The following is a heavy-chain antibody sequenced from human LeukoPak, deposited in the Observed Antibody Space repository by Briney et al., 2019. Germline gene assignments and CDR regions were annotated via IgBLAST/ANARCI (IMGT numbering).Heavy chain of an antibody. V-gene: IGHV4-61*02. CDR3: ARGSDYVPPSRAFDY. CDR1: GGSISSGRYY. CDR2: IYTSGST. D-gene: IGHD3-16*01. J-gene: IGHJ4*02. Sequence: SQSLSLTCPVSGGSISSGRYYWSWIRQPAGKGLEWIGRIYTSGSTNYNPSLKSRVTISVDTSKNQFSLKLSSVTAADTAVYYCARGSDYVPPSRAFDYWGQGTLVTVSS.